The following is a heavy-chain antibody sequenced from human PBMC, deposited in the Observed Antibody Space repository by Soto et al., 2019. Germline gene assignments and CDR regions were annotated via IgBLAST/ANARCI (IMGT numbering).Heavy chain of an antibody. D-gene: IGHD3-22*01. V-gene: IGHV1-69*06. Sequence: SVKVSCKASGGTFGSDAITWVRQAPGQGLEWVGRIIPIFGTTNYAQNLQGGVTISADKSTLTSYMELHSLTSDDTALYYCARDRTDSGYYTNWLDPWGQGTQVTVSS. J-gene: IGHJ5*02. CDR1: GGTFGSDA. CDR2: IIPIFGTT. CDR3: ARDRTDSGYYTNWLDP.